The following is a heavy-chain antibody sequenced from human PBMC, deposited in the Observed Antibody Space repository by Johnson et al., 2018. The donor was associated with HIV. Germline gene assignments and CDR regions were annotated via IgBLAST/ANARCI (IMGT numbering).Heavy chain of an antibody. CDR1: GFTFSDYY. D-gene: IGHD2-8*02. Sequence: QVQLVESGGGLVKPGGSLRLSCAASGFTFSDYYMSWIRQAPGKGLEWVSYISNSGETVFYADSVKGRFTVSRDNTKNSLFLQIDTLRAEDTAVYYCVRAKLGGVFYLWGQGTMVTVSS. V-gene: IGHV3-11*04. J-gene: IGHJ3*01. CDR2: ISNSGETV. CDR3: VRAKLGGVFYL.